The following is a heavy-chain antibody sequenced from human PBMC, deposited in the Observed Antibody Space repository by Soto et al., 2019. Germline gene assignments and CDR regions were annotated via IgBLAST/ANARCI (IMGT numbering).Heavy chain of an antibody. CDR3: ARDKATVTTYDPRFSRPQGFDP. D-gene: IGHD4-17*01. CDR1: GGTFSSYA. J-gene: IGHJ5*02. V-gene: IGHV1-69*13. Sequence: GASVKVSCKASGGTFSSYAISWVRQAPGQGLEWMGGIIPIFGTANYAQKFQGRVTITADESTSTAYMELSSLRSGDTAVYYCARDKATVTTYDPRFSRPQGFDPWGQGTLVTVSS. CDR2: IIPIFGTA.